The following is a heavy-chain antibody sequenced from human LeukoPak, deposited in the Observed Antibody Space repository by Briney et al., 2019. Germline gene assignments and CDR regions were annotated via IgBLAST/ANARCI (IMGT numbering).Heavy chain of an antibody. CDR1: GYTFTSYY. D-gene: IGHD5-18*01. Sequence: ASVKVSCKASGYTFTSYYMHWVRQAPGQGLEWMGIINPSGGSTSYAQKFQGRVTMTRDTSTSTVYMELSSLRSEDTAVYYCARDLGDTAMPSSWFDPWGQGTLVTVSS. V-gene: IGHV1-46*01. CDR2: INPSGGST. CDR3: ARDLGDTAMPSSWFDP. J-gene: IGHJ5*02.